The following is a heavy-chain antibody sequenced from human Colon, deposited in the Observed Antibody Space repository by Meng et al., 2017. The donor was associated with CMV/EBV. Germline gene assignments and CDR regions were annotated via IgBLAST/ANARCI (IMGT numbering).Heavy chain of an antibody. J-gene: IGHJ4*02. CDR2: IIPILGIA. V-gene: IGHV1-69*04. CDR3: AREPFDPPGLLDY. Sequence: SVKVSCKASGGTFSSYTISWVRQAPGQGLEWMGRIIPILGIANYAQKFQGRVTITADKSTSTAYMELSSLRSEDTAVYYCAREPFDPPGLLDYWGQGTLVTVSS. D-gene: IGHD2-21*02. CDR1: GGTFSSYT.